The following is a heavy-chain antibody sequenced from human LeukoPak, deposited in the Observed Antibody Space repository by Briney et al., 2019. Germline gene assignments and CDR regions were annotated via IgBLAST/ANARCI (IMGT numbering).Heavy chain of an antibody. CDR2: IKQDGSEK. D-gene: IGHD3-22*01. Sequence: GGSLRLSCVASGFTFSSYWMSWVRQAPGKGLEWVANIKQDGSEKYYVDSVKGRFTISRDNAKNSLYLQMNSLRAEDTAVYYCARVSGHSGYINWFDPWGQGTLVTVSS. CDR1: GFTFSSYW. V-gene: IGHV3-7*01. J-gene: IGHJ5*02. CDR3: ARVSGHSGYINWFDP.